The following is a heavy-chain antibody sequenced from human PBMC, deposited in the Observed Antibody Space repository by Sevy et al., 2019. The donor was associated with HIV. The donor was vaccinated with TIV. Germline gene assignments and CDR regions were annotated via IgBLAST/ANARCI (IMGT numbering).Heavy chain of an antibody. D-gene: IGHD5-12*01. CDR3: ARARRDGYNRAFDI. V-gene: IGHV1-69*06. CDR2: IIPIFGTA. CDR1: GGTFSSYA. J-gene: IGHJ3*02. Sequence: ASVKVSCKASGGTFSSYAISWVRQAPGQGLEWMGGIIPIFGTANYVQKFQGRVTITADKSTSTAYMELSSLRSEDTAVYYCARARRDGYNRAFDIWGQGTMVTVSS.